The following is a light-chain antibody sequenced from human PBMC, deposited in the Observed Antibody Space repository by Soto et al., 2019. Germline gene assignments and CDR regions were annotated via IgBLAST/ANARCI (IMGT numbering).Light chain of an antibody. CDR1: QSVSSSQ. J-gene: IGKJ1*01. CDR3: QHYANSVWT. V-gene: IGKV3-20*01. CDR2: AAS. Sequence: IVLTQSPDTLSLSPGERATLSCRASQSVSSSQLVWYQQKPGQAPRLLIYAASSRATGIPDRFSGSGSGTDFTLTVSELETEDFAVYYCQHYANSVWTFGQGTKVESK.